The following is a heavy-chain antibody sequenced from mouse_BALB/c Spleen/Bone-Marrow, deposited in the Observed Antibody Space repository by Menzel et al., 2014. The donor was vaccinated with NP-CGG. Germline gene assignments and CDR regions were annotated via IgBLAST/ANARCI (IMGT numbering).Heavy chain of an antibody. Sequence: VQLQQSGAELARPGASVKMSCKASGYTFTSYTMHWVKQRPGQGLEWIGYINPSRGYTNYNQKFKDKATLTADKSSSTAYMQLSGLTSEDSAVYYCARCYYGSSNAMDYWGQGTSVTVSS. CDR3: ARCYYGSSNAMDY. CDR2: INPSRGYT. V-gene: IGHV1-4*01. J-gene: IGHJ4*01. CDR1: GYTFTSYT. D-gene: IGHD1-1*01.